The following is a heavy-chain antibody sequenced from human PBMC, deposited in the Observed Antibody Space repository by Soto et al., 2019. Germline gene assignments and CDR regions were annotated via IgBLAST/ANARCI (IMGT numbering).Heavy chain of an antibody. V-gene: IGHV1-18*01. CDR1: GYTFTSYG. D-gene: IGHD6-13*01. CDR3: ARDQVIAAVVHYYYYGMDG. Sequence: AAVKVSCKAYGYTFTSYGISWVRQAPGQGLEWMGWISAYNGNTNYAQKLQGRVTMTTDTSTSTAYMELRSLRSDDTAVYYCARDQVIAAVVHYYYYGMDGWGQGTTVTVSS. CDR2: ISAYNGNT. J-gene: IGHJ6*02.